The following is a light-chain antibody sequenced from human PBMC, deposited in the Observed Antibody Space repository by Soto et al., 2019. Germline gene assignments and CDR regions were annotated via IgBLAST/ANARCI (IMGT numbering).Light chain of an antibody. CDR2: KAS. CDR1: QSISSW. CDR3: QQYNSYWT. Sequence: DIQMTQSPSTLSASVGDRVTITCRASQSISSWLAWYQQKPGKAPKLLIYKASSLESGVPSRFSGSGSGTEFTLTISSLKPDDFAPYYCQQYNSYWTFGQGTKVEIK. J-gene: IGKJ1*01. V-gene: IGKV1-5*03.